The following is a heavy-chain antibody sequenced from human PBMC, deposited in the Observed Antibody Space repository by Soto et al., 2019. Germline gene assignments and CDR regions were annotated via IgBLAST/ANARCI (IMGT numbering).Heavy chain of an antibody. CDR3: IKDLGGGPTILRSWGLAH. CDR1: GFAFDDYA. J-gene: IGHJ5*02. V-gene: IGHV3-9*01. CDR2: ITWNSRDV. D-gene: IGHD1-26*01. Sequence: EVQLVESGGGLVQPGRSLTLSCAASGFAFDDYAMHWVRQGQGRGLEWVSGITWNSRDVGYADSVKGRFTISRDNAKNSVYLRMNGVRAEVSALYSCIKDLGGGPTILRSWGLAHWAQGPRVTVSP.